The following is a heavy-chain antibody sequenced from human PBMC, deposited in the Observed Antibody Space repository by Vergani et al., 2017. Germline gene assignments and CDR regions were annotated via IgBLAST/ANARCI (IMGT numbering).Heavy chain of an antibody. J-gene: IGHJ6*02. Sequence: QVQLVQSGAEVKKPGSSVKVSCKASGATFRSNTISWVRQVPGQGLEWMGRIIPVLGKTKYAQDFQGRLTITADTSTSTASMELTSLRSQDTAVYYCASRDITIFGVVIIRGYYYYGMDVWGQGTTVTVSS. CDR1: GATFRSNT. V-gene: IGHV1-69*02. D-gene: IGHD3-3*01. CDR3: ASRDITIFGVVIIRGYYYYGMDV. CDR2: IIPVLGKT.